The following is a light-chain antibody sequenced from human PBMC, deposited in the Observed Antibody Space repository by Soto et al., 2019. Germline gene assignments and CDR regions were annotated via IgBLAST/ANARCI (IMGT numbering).Light chain of an antibody. CDR1: SSDVGGYNH. V-gene: IGLV2-14*01. CDR3: SSYTVRRSWV. Sequence: QSALTQPASVTGSPGQSITIPCTGTSSDVGGYNHVSWYQQYPGTVPKLIVYEVTNRPSGVSGRFSGSKSGNTAYLTISGLQPGDEANYYCSSYTVRRSWVFGGGTKLTVL. CDR2: EVT. J-gene: IGLJ3*02.